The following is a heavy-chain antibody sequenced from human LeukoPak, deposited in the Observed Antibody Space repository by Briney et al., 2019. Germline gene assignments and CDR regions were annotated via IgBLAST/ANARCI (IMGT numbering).Heavy chain of an antibody. V-gene: IGHV4-38-2*01. J-gene: IGHJ5*02. CDR2: IYHSGST. CDR1: GYSISSGYY. Sequence: PSETLSLTCAVSGYSISSGYYWGWIRQPPGKGLEWIGSIYHSGSTYYNPSLKSRVTISVDTSKNQFSLKLSSVTAADTAVYYCARAGDYVESILNWFDPWGQGTLDTVSS. CDR3: ARAGDYVESILNWFDP. D-gene: IGHD4-17*01.